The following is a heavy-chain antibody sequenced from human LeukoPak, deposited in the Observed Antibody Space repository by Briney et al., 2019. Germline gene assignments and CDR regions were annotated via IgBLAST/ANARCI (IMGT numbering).Heavy chain of an antibody. CDR3: ASAYCSGGSCYSVRDAFDI. Sequence: MPSETLSLTCTVSGDSISTSKSYWGWIRQPPLKGPEWIGSIYHSGSTYYNPSLKSRVTISVDTSKNQFSLKLSSVTAADTAVYYCASAYCSGGSCYSVRDAFDIWGQGTMVTVSS. D-gene: IGHD2-15*01. CDR2: IYHSGST. V-gene: IGHV4-39*07. CDR1: GDSISTSKSY. J-gene: IGHJ3*02.